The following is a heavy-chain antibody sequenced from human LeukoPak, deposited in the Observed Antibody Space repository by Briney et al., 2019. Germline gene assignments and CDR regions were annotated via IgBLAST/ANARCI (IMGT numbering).Heavy chain of an antibody. CDR3: ARSGADYIWGSYRFGSWFDP. D-gene: IGHD3-16*02. CDR1: GGSISSSNW. Sequence: SETLSLTCAVSGGSISSSNWWSWVRQPPGKGLEWIGEIYHSGSTNYNPSLKSRVTISVDKSKNQFFLKVNSVTAADTAVYYCARSGADYIWGSYRFGSWFDPWGQGTLVTVSS. CDR2: IYHSGST. J-gene: IGHJ5*02. V-gene: IGHV4-4*02.